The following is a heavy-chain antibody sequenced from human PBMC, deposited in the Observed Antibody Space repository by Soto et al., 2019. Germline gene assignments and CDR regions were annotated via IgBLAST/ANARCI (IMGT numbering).Heavy chain of an antibody. Sequence: ASVKVSCKASGGTFSSYAISWVRQAPGQGLEWMGGIIPIFGTANYAQKFQGRVTITADESTSTVYMELSSLTSEDTAVYYCAREGLVLVPSTVNSDYYYYAMDVWGQGTTVTVSS. J-gene: IGHJ6*02. CDR3: AREGLVLVPSTVNSDYYYYAMDV. V-gene: IGHV1-69*13. D-gene: IGHD2-2*01. CDR2: IIPIFGTA. CDR1: GGTFSSYA.